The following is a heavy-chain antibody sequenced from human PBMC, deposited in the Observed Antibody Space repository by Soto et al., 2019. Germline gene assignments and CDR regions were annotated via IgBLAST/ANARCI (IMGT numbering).Heavy chain of an antibody. J-gene: IGHJ6*02. D-gene: IGHD3-3*01. CDR3: AKDFTIFGVIIYGMDV. V-gene: IGHV3-30*18. Sequence: GGSLNLSCATIWFCFPLHVMYWVRQAPGKWLEWVAVISYDESDKYYADSVKGRFTISRDNSKNTLYLQMNSLRGEDTAVYYCAKDFTIFGVIIYGMDVWGQGT. CDR2: ISYDESDK. CDR1: WFCFPLHV.